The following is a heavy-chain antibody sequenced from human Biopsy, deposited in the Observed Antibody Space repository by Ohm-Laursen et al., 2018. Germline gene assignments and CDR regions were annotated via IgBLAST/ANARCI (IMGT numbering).Heavy chain of an antibody. Sequence: AASVKVSCKTSGYNFISYSINWVRQAPGQGLEWMGWIRPLNGDTKYGQKFQGRVTMTRDTSTSTVYMELSSLRSEDTAVYYCARHLLGGGAYYDYWGQGTLVTVSS. V-gene: IGHV1-18*01. D-gene: IGHD2-15*01. CDR2: IRPLNGDT. CDR3: ARHLLGGGAYYDY. J-gene: IGHJ4*02. CDR1: GYNFISYS.